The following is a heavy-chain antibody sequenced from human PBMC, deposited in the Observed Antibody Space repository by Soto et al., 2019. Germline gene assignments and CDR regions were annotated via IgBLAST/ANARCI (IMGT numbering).Heavy chain of an antibody. CDR2: ISAYNGNT. CDR3: ARDLLSSSWYFRYYYYGMDV. D-gene: IGHD6-13*01. V-gene: IGHV1-18*04. CDR1: GYTFTSYG. Sequence: ASVKVSCKASGYTFTSYGISWVRQAPGQGLEWMGWISAYNGNTNYAQKLQGRVTMTTDTSTSTAYMELRSLRSDDTAVYYCARDLLSSSWYFRYYYYGMDVWGQGTTVTVSS. J-gene: IGHJ6*02.